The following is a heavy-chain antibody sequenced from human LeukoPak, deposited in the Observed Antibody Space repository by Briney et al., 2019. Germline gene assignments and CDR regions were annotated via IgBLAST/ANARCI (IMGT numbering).Heavy chain of an antibody. CDR2: INPNSGGT. CDR3: ARDLATVATPYFDY. D-gene: IGHD4-23*01. J-gene: IGHJ4*02. V-gene: IGHV1-2*02. Sequence: ASVKVSCKASGYTFTSYGIGWVRQAPGQGLEWMGWINPNSGGTNYAQKFQGRVSVTRDTSISTVYMELSRLTYDDTAVYYCARDLATVATPYFDYWGQGALVTVSS. CDR1: GYTFTSYG.